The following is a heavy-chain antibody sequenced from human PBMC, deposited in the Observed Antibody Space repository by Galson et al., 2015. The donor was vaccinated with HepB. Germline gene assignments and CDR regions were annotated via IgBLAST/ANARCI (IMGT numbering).Heavy chain of an antibody. J-gene: IGHJ4*02. Sequence: SLRLSCAASGFTFSSYAMSWVRQAPGKGLEWVSAISGSGGSTYYADSVKGRFTISRDNSKNTLYLQMNSLRAEDTAVYYCAIGYGEWWYKRGQDAFDIWGQGTLVTVSS. CDR1: GFTFSSYA. CDR2: ISGSGGST. V-gene: IGHV3-23*01. D-gene: IGHD2-15*01. CDR3: AIGYGEWWYKRGQDAFDI.